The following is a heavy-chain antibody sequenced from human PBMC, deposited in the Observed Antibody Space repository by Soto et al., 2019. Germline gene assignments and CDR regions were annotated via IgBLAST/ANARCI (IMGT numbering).Heavy chain of an antibody. V-gene: IGHV3-9*01. CDR2: ISWNSGSI. CDR3: AKDAHVNIAARHYYYYYMDV. Sequence: EVQLVESGGGLVQPGRSLRLSCAASGFTFDDYAMHWVRQAPGKGLEWVSGISWNSGSIGYADSVKGRFTISRDNAKNTLYLQMNSLRAEDTALYYCAKDAHVNIAARHYYYYYMDVWGKGTTVTVS. J-gene: IGHJ6*03. CDR1: GFTFDDYA. D-gene: IGHD6-6*01.